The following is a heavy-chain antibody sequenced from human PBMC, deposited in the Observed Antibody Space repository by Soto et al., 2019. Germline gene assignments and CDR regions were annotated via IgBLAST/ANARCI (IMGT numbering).Heavy chain of an antibody. Sequence: GGSLRLSCAASGITFSSYSMNWVRQAPGKGLEWVSSISSSSSNKYYADSVKGRFNISRENAKNSLFLQMNSLGAEDTAVYYCANSASPYGSGSYYSIDYWGQGTLVTVSS. CDR3: ANSASPYGSGSYYSIDY. D-gene: IGHD3-10*01. CDR2: ISSSSSNK. V-gene: IGHV3-21*06. J-gene: IGHJ4*01. CDR1: GITFSSYS.